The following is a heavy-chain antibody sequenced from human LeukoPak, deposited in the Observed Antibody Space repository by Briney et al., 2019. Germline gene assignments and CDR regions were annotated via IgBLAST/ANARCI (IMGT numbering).Heavy chain of an antibody. J-gene: IGHJ4*02. D-gene: IGHD3-22*01. Sequence: GGSLRLSRAASGFTFSSYAMSWVRQAPGKGLEWVSSITSSGAATYYADSAKGRFTISRDNSDNTLYLQMNSLRAEDTAVYYCAKDRPNYYGSNGHYYKLNGDCWGQGTLVTVSS. V-gene: IGHV3-23*01. CDR2: ITSSGAAT. CDR1: GFTFSSYA. CDR3: AKDRPNYYGSNGHYYKLNGDC.